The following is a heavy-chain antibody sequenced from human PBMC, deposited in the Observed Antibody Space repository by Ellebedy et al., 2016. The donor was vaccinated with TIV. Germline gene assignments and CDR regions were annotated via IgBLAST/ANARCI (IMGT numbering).Heavy chain of an antibody. CDR3: ARGAGITMVRGVTNY. CDR2: ISYDGSNK. Sequence: GESLKISCAASGFTFSSSAMHWVRQAPGKGLEWVAVISYDGSNKYYADSVKGRFTISRDNSRNTLYLQMNSLGAEDTAVYYCARGAGITMVRGVTNYWGQGTLVTVSS. J-gene: IGHJ4*02. CDR1: GFTFSSSA. V-gene: IGHV3-30-3*01. D-gene: IGHD3-10*01.